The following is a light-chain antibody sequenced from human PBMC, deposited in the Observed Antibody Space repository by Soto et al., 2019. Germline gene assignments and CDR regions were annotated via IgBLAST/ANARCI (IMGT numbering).Light chain of an antibody. V-gene: IGKV3-11*01. CDR1: HSVGSL. CDR3: QQRSSWPWT. CDR2: FAS. J-gene: IGKJ1*01. Sequence: EIVLTQSPATMSLSPGDRATLSCRASHSVGSLLAWYQQKPGQAPRLLIYFASNRATGVPDRFDGSGSGTDFTLTIDSLEPEDFALFSCQQRSSWPWTFGQGTRVEIK.